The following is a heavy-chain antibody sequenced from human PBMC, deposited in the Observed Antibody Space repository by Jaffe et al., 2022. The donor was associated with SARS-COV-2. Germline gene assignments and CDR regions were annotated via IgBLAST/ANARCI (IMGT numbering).Heavy chain of an antibody. V-gene: IGHV4-39*01. CDR1: GGSISSSSYY. J-gene: IGHJ4*02. CDR2: IYYSGST. Sequence: QLQLQESGPGLVKPSETLSLTCTVSGGSISSSSYYWGWIRQPPGKGLEWIGSIYYSGSTYYNPSLKSRVTISVDTSKNQFSLKLSSVTAADTAVYYCATPWPGCSGGSCHDYWGQGTLVTVSS. D-gene: IGHD2-15*01. CDR3: ATPWPGCSGGSCHDY.